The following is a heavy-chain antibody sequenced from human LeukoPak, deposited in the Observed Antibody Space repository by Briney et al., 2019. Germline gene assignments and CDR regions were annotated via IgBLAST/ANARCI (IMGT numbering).Heavy chain of an antibody. J-gene: IGHJ4*02. Sequence: ASVKVSCKASGYTFTSYDINWVRRATGQGLEWMGMITPSGGISHAQKFQGRVTMTRDMSTSTVYMELSSLRSEDTAVYYCARGGLRFLEWLPYFDYWGQGTLVTVSS. CDR1: GYTFTSYD. V-gene: IGHV1-46*01. CDR2: ITPSGGI. CDR3: ARGGLRFLEWLPYFDY. D-gene: IGHD3-3*01.